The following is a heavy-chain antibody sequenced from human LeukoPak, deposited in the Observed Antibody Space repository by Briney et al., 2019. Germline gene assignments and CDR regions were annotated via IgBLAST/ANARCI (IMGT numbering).Heavy chain of an antibody. CDR1: GITISSYG. D-gene: IGHD3-10*01. Sequence: PGGSLRLSCAASGITISSYGMHWVRQAPGKGLDWVAVISYDGNYKYYADSVKGRFTISKDISKNTLYLEMNSLRAEDTAVYYCAKAASGSSYNYFDYWGHGTLVTASS. J-gene: IGHJ4*01. CDR3: AKAASGSSYNYFDY. CDR2: ISYDGNYK. V-gene: IGHV3-30*18.